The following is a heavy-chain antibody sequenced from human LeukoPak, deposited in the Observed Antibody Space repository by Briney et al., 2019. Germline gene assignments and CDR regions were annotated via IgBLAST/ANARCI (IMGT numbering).Heavy chain of an antibody. J-gene: IGHJ4*02. V-gene: IGHV4-59*12. CDR1: GGSISSYY. Sequence: TPSETLSLTCTVSGGSISSYYWSWIRQPPGKGLEWLGYIYSSGSTNYNPSLKSRVTISVDTSKNQFSLKLSSVTAADKAVYYCAREGQYYYGSGSYSRHRLFDYWGQGTLVTVSS. D-gene: IGHD3-10*01. CDR3: AREGQYYYGSGSYSRHRLFDY. CDR2: IYSSGST.